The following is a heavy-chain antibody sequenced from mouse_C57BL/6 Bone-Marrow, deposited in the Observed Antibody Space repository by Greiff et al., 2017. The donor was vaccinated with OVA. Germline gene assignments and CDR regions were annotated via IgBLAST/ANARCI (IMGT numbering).Heavy chain of an antibody. CDR2: IWSGGST. CDR1: GFSLTSYG. CDR3: ARNTHYYGSSYGYFDV. D-gene: IGHD1-1*01. V-gene: IGHV2-2*01. J-gene: IGHJ1*03. Sequence: QVQLQQSGPGLVQPSQSLSITCTVSGFSLTSYGVHWVRQSPGKGLEWLGVIWSGGSTDYNAAFISRLSISKDNSKSQVFFKMNSLQADDTAIYYCARNTHYYGSSYGYFDVWGTATTVTVSS.